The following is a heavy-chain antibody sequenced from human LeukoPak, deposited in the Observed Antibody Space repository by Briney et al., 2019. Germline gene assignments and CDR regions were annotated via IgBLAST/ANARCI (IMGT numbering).Heavy chain of an antibody. Sequence: ASVNVSCKASGFSFTSFGVTWVRQAPGQGLEWMGWISTYTGVTHYAEKFEDRVTMSIDTSTTTAYMELRSLRYDDTAVYYCARDSGYSGNGNGDWFDPWGQGTVVTVSS. CDR3: ARDSGYSGNGNGDWFDP. D-gene: IGHD5-24*01. J-gene: IGHJ5*02. V-gene: IGHV1-18*04. CDR2: ISTYTGVT. CDR1: GFSFTSFG.